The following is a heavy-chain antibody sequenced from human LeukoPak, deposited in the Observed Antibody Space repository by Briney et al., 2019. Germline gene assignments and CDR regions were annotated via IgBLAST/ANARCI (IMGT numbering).Heavy chain of an antibody. J-gene: IGHJ6*03. CDR1: GFTFSSYE. V-gene: IGHV3-48*03. CDR3: ARDPYSGGYGAYYYYYMDV. D-gene: IGHD6-19*01. CDR2: ISSSGSTI. Sequence: GGSLRLSCAASGFTFSSYEMNRVRQAPGKGLEWVSYISSSGSTIYYADSVKGRFTISRDNAKNSLYLQMNSLRAEDTAVYYCARDPYSGGYGAYYYYYMDVWGKGTTVTVSS.